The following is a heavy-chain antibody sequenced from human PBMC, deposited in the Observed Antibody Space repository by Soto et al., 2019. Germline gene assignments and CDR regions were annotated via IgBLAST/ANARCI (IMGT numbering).Heavy chain of an antibody. J-gene: IGHJ4*02. CDR3: PKIDGHCDY. D-gene: IGHD3-22*01. CDR1: GFTFINTG. Sequence: PGGSLRLACAGSGFTFINTGMSWVRQAPGQGLEWVSAITGNGDTTYYADSVKGRFTISRDNSKSTLYLQMNSLRAEDTAVYYCPKIDGHCDYWGQGNVVTVSS. V-gene: IGHV3-23*01. CDR2: ITGNGDTT.